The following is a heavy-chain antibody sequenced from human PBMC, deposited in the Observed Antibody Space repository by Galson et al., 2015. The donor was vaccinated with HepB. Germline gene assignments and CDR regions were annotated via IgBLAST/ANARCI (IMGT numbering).Heavy chain of an antibody. V-gene: IGHV3-48*01. Sequence: LRLSCAASGVTIPSYSMNWVRKAPGKGLEWLAYISAGSTTIYYAASVKGRFTISRDNAKNFFYLHMNSLRGEDTAVYYCARNPSSYDYYNMDVWGHGTTVTVSS. CDR2: ISAGSTTI. J-gene: IGHJ6*02. CDR3: ARNPSSYDYYNMDV. CDR1: GVTIPSYS.